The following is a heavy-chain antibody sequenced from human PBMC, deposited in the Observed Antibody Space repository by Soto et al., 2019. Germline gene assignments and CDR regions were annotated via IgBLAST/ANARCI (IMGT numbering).Heavy chain of an antibody. CDR3: ARVVLKEPYGNYYYYGMEV. CDR2: IIPIFGTA. V-gene: IGHV1-69*13. Sequence: ASVKVSCKASGGTFSSYAISCVRQAPGQGLEWMGGIIPIFGTANYAQKFQGRVTITADESTSTAYMELSSLRSEDTAVYYCARVVLKEPYGNYYYYGMEVWGQGTTVTVSS. D-gene: IGHD1-1*01. J-gene: IGHJ6*02. CDR1: GGTFSSYA.